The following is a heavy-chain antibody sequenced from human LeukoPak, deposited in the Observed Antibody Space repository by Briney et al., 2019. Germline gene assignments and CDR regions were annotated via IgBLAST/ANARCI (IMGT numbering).Heavy chain of an antibody. CDR3: ARDPASWTYYDSSGYYDY. Sequence: GGSLRLSCVASGFTFSTYGMHWVRQAPGKGLKWVAIIWYDGSNKYYADSVKGRFTISRDNSKNTLYLQMNSLRAEDTAVYYCARDPASWTYYDSSGYYDYWGQGTLVTVSS. J-gene: IGHJ4*02. CDR1: GFTFSTYG. CDR2: IWYDGSNK. V-gene: IGHV3-33*01. D-gene: IGHD3-22*01.